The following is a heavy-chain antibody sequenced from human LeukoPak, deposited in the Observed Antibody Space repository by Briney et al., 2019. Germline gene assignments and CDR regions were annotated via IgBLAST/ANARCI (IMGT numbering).Heavy chain of an antibody. D-gene: IGHD5-12*01. Sequence: SETLSLTCTVSGGSISSYYWSWIRQPAGKGLEWIGRIYTSGSTNYNPSLKSRVTMSVDTSKNQFSLKLSSVTAAGTAVYYCARGGYSGYDFAFYYYYYMDVWGKGTTVTVSS. CDR1: GGSISSYY. CDR3: ARGGYSGYDFAFYYYYYMDV. J-gene: IGHJ6*03. V-gene: IGHV4-4*07. CDR2: IYTSGST.